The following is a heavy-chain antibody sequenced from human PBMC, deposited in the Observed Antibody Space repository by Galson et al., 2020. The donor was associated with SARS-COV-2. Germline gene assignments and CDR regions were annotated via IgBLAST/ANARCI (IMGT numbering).Heavy chain of an antibody. Sequence: GGSLRLSCAVSDVSLDDYNMNWVRQAPGKGLEWVAYISRSGGVIYVADSVKGRFTISRDNGKKSLYLEMNNLSDDDTAVYYCARVSEKPAALHFYFGMDVWGQGTTVTVSS. J-gene: IGHJ6*02. D-gene: IGHD6-25*01. V-gene: IGHV3-48*02. CDR1: DVSLDDYN. CDR2: ISRSGGVI. CDR3: ARVSEKPAALHFYFGMDV.